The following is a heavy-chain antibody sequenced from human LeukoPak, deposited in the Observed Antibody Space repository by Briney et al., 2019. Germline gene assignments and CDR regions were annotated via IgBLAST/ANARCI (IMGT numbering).Heavy chain of an antibody. J-gene: IGHJ4*02. D-gene: IGHD1-26*01. V-gene: IGHV3-15*01. Sequence: GGSLRLSCAASGFTFSRHWMDWVRQAPGKGLEWVGRIKSKTDGGTTDYAAPVKGRFTISRDDSKNTLYLQMNSLKTEDTAVYYCTTGVGATPFDYWGQGTLVTVSS. CDR3: TTGVGATPFDY. CDR1: GFTFSRHW. CDR2: IKSKTDGGTT.